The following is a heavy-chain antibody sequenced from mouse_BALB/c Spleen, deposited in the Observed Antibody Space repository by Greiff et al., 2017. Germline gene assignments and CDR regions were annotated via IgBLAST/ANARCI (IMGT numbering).Heavy chain of an antibody. Sequence: EVKLMESGAELVRPGALVKLSCKASGFNIKDYYMHWVKQRPEQGLEWIGWIDPENGNTIYDPKFQGKASITADTSSNTAYLQLSSLTSEDTAVYYCASRGYGKGAWFAYWGQGTLVTVSA. CDR1: GFNIKDYY. CDR3: ASRGYGKGAWFAY. CDR2: IDPENGNT. D-gene: IGHD2-10*02. J-gene: IGHJ3*01. V-gene: IGHV14-1*02.